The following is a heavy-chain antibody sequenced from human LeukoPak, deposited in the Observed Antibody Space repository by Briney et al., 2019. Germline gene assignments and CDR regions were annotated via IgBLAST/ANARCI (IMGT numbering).Heavy chain of an antibody. CDR2: INTDGSST. J-gene: IGHJ4*02. D-gene: IGHD3-22*01. CDR3: ARTEGDYYDSSVFFDY. V-gene: IGHV3-74*01. Sequence: GGSLRLSCAASGFTFSSYWMHWVRQAPGKGLVWVSRINTDGSSTSYADSVKGRFTISRDNAKNSLYLQMNSLRAEDTALYYCARTEGDYYDSSVFFDYWGQGTLVTVSS. CDR1: GFTFSSYW.